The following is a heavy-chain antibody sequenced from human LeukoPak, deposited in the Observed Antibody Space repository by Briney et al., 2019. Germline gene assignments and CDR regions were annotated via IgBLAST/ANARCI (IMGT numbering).Heavy chain of an antibody. CDR2: ISSSSSYI. D-gene: IGHD3-16*02. CDR1: GFTFSSYS. V-gene: IGHV3-21*01. CDR3: ARVRRLRLGELSSDY. Sequence: GGSLRLSCAASGFTFSSYSMNWVRQAPGKGLEWVSSISSSSSYIYYADSVKGRFTISRDNAKNSLYLQMNSLRAEDTAVYYCARVRRLRLGELSSDYWGQGTLVTVSS. J-gene: IGHJ4*02.